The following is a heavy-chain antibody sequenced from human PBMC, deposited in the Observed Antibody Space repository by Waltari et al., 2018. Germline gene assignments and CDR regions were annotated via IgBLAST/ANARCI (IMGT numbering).Heavy chain of an antibody. Sequence: QVQLQESGQGLVKPSGTLSLTCAVSGDSIRGTYWWSWVRQSPEKGLEWIGQVYHSGKTHYNPSLQSRVTISVDKPKNQFSLNLNSVTAADTAVYYCAGDRAIGLFFDYWGRGTLVTVSS. D-gene: IGHD2-2*01. V-gene: IGHV4-4*02. CDR2: VYHSGKT. CDR1: GDSIRGTYW. CDR3: AGDRAIGLFFDY. J-gene: IGHJ4*02.